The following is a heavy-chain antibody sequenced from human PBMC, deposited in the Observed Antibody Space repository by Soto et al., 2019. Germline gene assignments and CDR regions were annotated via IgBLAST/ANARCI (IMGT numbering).Heavy chain of an antibody. CDR2: IYPGDADT. CDR3: ARLLYGSGSLPNWFDP. CDR1: GYSFTSYW. Sequence: EVQLVQSGAEVKKPGESLKISCKGSGYSFTSYWIGWVRQMPGKGLGWLGIIYPGDADTRYSSSFQGQVTISADKSISTAYLQWSSLKASDTAMYDCARLLYGSGSLPNWFDPWGQGTLVTVSS. D-gene: IGHD3-10*01. J-gene: IGHJ5*02. V-gene: IGHV5-51*03.